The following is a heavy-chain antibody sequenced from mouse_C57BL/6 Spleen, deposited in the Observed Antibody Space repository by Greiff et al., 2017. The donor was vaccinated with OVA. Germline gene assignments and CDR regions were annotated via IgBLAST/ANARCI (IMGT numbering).Heavy chain of an antibody. CDR3: VRHGDYVYYYAMDY. D-gene: IGHD2-4*01. J-gene: IGHJ4*01. CDR1: GFSFNTYA. V-gene: IGHV10-1*01. CDR2: IRSKSNNYAT. Sequence: EVHLVESGGGLVQPKGSLKLSCAASGFSFNTYAMNWVRQAPGKGLEWVARIRSKSNNYATYYADSVKDRFTISRDDSESMLYLQMNNLKTEDTAMYYCVRHGDYVYYYAMDYWGQGTSVTVSS.